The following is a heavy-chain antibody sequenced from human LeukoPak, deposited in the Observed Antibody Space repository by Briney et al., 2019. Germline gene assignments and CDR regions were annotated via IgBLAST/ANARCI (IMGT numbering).Heavy chain of an antibody. CDR2: ISTSTGNP. Sequence: GASVKVSCKASGGTFSSYAISWVRQAPGQGLEWMGWISTSTGNPTYAPAFAGRFVFSLDTSVNTAYLQINSLQPDDTAIYYCARDRGGYMAYWGQGTLVTVSS. CDR3: ARDRGGYMAY. D-gene: IGHD5-12*01. CDR1: GGTFSSYA. V-gene: IGHV7-4-1*02. J-gene: IGHJ4*02.